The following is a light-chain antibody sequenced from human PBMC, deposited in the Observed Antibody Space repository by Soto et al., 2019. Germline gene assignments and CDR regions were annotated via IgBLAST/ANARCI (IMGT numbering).Light chain of an antibody. CDR3: AAWDDSLNGYV. Sequence: QSVLTQPPSASGTPGQRVTISCSGSSSNIGTNTVNWYQQLPGTAPKLLIYNNNQPPSGVPDRFSGSKSGTSASLDISGLQSDIEADYYCAAWDDSLNGYVFGIGTKLTVL. CDR2: NNN. V-gene: IGLV1-44*01. J-gene: IGLJ1*01. CDR1: SSNIGTNT.